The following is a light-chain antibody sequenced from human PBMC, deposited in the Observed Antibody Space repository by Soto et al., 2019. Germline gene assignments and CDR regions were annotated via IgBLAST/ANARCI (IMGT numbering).Light chain of an antibody. CDR2: SNN. V-gene: IGLV1-44*01. Sequence: QSVLTQPPSASGNPGQRVTISCSGSSSNIGSNTVNWYQQLPGTAPKLLIYSNNQRPSGVPDRFSGSKSGTSASLAISGLQSEDEADYYCAEWDDSLNGYVFGPGTKVTVL. CDR3: AEWDDSLNGYV. J-gene: IGLJ1*01. CDR1: SSNIGSNT.